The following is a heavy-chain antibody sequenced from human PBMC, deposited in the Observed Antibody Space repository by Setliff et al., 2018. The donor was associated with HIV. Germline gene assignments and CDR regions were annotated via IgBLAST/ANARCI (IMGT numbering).Heavy chain of an antibody. CDR1: GFTFSNYA. J-gene: IGHJ4*02. CDR2: ISGSGATT. V-gene: IGHV3-23*01. D-gene: IGHD3-16*01. CDR3: AKVYYADSGYFDS. Sequence: PGGSLRLSCEVSGFTFSNYAMSWVRQAPGKGLEWVSGISGSGATTYYADSVKGRFTISRDNSKNMLYLQMNSLRAEDTAVYYCAKVYYADSGYFDSWGQGTLVTVSS.